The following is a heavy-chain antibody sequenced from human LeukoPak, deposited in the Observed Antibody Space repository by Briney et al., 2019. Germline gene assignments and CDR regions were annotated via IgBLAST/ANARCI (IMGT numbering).Heavy chain of an antibody. J-gene: IGHJ3*02. CDR3: AKGWSVWGSYRLAAFDI. Sequence: SLRLSCVASGFTFSNYAMHWVRQAPGKGLEWVSGISWNSGSIGYADSVKGRFTISRDNAKNSLYLQMNSLRAEDTALYYCAKGWSVWGSYRLAAFDIWGQGTMVTVSS. D-gene: IGHD3-16*02. CDR2: ISWNSGSI. V-gene: IGHV3-9*01. CDR1: GFTFSNYA.